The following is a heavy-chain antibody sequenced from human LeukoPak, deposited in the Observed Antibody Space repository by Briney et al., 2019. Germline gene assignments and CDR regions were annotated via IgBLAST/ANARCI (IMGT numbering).Heavy chain of an antibody. V-gene: IGHV3-30*18. CDR3: AKGDFTIFGYAFDY. D-gene: IGHD3-3*01. J-gene: IGHJ4*02. CDR1: GFFFSNYG. Sequence: GWSLRLSCAASGFFFSNYGMHWVRQAPGKGLEWLAVISNDGSNKYYADSVKGRFTISRDNSKNTLYLQMNSLRAEDTAVYYCAKGDFTIFGYAFDYWGQGTLVTVSS. CDR2: ISNDGSNK.